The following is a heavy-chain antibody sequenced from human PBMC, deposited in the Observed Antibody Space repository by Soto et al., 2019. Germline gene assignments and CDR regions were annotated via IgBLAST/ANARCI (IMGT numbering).Heavy chain of an antibody. CDR2: IIPIFGTA. CDR3: ARYDTAMGTVLDV. D-gene: IGHD5-18*01. Sequence: QVQLVQSGAEVKKPGSSVKVSCKASGGTFSSYAISWVRQAPGQGLEWMGGIIPIFGTANYAQKFQGRVTXTXVXXTSTAYMDLSSLRSEDTAVYYCARYDTAMGTVLDVWGQGTTVTVS. J-gene: IGHJ6*02. CDR1: GGTFSSYA. V-gene: IGHV1-69*05.